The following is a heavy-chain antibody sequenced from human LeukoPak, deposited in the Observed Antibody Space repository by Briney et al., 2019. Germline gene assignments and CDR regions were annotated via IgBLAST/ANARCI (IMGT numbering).Heavy chain of an antibody. CDR3: ARVPEPMYNWFDP. CDR1: GGSISTYY. CDR2: INYSGNT. J-gene: IGHJ5*02. V-gene: IGHV4-59*08. Sequence: SETLSLTCTVSGGSISTYYWSWIRQPPGKGLEWIGYINYSGNTNYNPSLKSRVTISVDTSKNQFSLKLSSVTAADTAVYYCARVPEPMYNWFDPWGQGTLVTVSS. D-gene: IGHD2-2*01.